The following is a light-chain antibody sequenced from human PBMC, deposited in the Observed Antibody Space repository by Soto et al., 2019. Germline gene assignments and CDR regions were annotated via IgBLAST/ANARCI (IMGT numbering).Light chain of an antibody. V-gene: IGKV3-15*01. Sequence: EIVLTQSPATLSLSPGDTATLSCRASQSVSRNLAWYQQKLGQAPRLLIYDASTRSTGIPARFSGSGSGTEFTLTISSLQSEDFAVYYCQQYKNWPRTFGQGTKVDIK. J-gene: IGKJ1*01. CDR1: QSVSRN. CDR2: DAS. CDR3: QQYKNWPRT.